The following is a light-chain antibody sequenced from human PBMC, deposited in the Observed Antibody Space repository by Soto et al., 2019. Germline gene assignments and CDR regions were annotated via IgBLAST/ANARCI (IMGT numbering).Light chain of an antibody. Sequence: QSVLTQLLSASGSPGQSVTISCTGTNSDVGTHGYVSWYQQHAGKAPKFMIYDVTKRPSGVPDRFSGSKSANTASLTVSGLQAEDEADYYCMCYAGGNNWVFGGGTKLTVL. CDR2: DVT. CDR3: MCYAGGNNWV. CDR1: NSDVGTHGY. J-gene: IGLJ3*02. V-gene: IGLV2-8*01.